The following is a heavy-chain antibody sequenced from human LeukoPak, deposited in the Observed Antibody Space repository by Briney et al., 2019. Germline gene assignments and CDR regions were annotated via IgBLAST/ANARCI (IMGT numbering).Heavy chain of an antibody. D-gene: IGHD3-22*01. CDR2: IIPIFGTA. CDR1: GGTFGSYA. Sequence: SVKVSCKASGGTFGSYAISWVRQAPGQGLEWVGGIIPIFGTANYAQKFQGRVTITTDESTSTAYMELSSLRSEDTAVYYCARASAGLHYDSSGYLFDYWGQGTLVTVSS. J-gene: IGHJ4*02. V-gene: IGHV1-69*05. CDR3: ARASAGLHYDSSGYLFDY.